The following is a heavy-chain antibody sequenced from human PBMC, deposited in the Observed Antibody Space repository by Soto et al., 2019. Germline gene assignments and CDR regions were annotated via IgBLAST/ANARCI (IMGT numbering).Heavy chain of an antibody. D-gene: IGHD1-26*01. CDR2: IIPIFGTA. J-gene: IGHJ6*02. CDR3: ATKIGSWNPGGMDV. V-gene: IGHV1-69*01. CDR1: GGTFISYA. Sequence: QVQLVQSVAEVKKPGSSVKVSCKASGGTFISYAISWVRQAPGQVLEWMGGIIPIFGTANYAQKFQGRVTITADESTSTAYMALSSLISEDTAVYYCATKIGSWNPGGMDVWGQGTTVTVSS.